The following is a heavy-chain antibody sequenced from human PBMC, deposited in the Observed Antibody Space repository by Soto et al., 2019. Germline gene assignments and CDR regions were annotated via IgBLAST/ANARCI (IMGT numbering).Heavy chain of an antibody. Sequence: ASVKVSCKVSGYTFTGYSMHWARQAPGQGLEWMVWINPANGAAKYAQQFQGRVTMTRDTSISTVYLEFSSLRSDDTAVYFCARGDDSRWLFHYLGYWEQGALVTVSS. CDR3: ARGDDSRWLFHYLGY. D-gene: IGHD2-15*01. J-gene: IGHJ4*02. CDR2: INPANGAA. V-gene: IGHV1-2*02. CDR1: GYTFTGYS.